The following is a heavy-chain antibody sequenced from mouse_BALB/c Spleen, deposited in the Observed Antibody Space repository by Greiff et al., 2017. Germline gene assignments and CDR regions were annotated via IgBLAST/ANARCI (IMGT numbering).Heavy chain of an antibody. V-gene: IGHV5-6-3*01. CDR1: GFTFSSYG. CDR3: ARERSYDYDVNWFAY. J-gene: IGHJ3*01. D-gene: IGHD2-4*01. CDR2: INSNGGST. Sequence: EVQLVESGGGLVQPGGSLKLSCAASGFTFSSYGMSWVRQTPDKRLELVATINSNGGSTYYPDSVKGRFTISRDNAKNTLYLQMSSLKSEDTAMYYCARERSYDYDVNWFAYWGQGTLVTVSA.